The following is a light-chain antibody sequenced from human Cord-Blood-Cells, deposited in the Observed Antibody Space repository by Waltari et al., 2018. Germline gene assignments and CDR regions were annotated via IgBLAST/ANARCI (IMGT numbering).Light chain of an antibody. Sequence: IPVAQASFSLPAITRNRIPITCRASQGISSYLAWYQQKPGKAPKLLIYAASTLQSGVPSRFSGSGSGTDFTLTISCLQSEDFATYYCQQYYSYPYTFGQGTKLEIK. CDR1: QGISSY. V-gene: IGKV1-8*01. CDR2: AAS. J-gene: IGKJ2*01. CDR3: QQYYSYPYT.